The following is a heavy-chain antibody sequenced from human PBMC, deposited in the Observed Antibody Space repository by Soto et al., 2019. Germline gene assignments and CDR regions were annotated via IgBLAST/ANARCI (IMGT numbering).Heavy chain of an antibody. V-gene: IGHV1-2*04. CDR3: ARGDSTDCSNGVCSFFYNHDMDV. Sequence: ASVKVSCKASGYSFTDYHIHWVRQAPGQGLEWLGRINPKSGGTSTAQKFQGWVTMTTDTSISTASMELTRLTSDDTAIYYCARGDSTDCSNGVCSFFYNHDMDVCGQGTTVTVCS. CDR2: INPKSGGT. J-gene: IGHJ6*02. CDR1: GYSFTDYH. D-gene: IGHD2-8*01.